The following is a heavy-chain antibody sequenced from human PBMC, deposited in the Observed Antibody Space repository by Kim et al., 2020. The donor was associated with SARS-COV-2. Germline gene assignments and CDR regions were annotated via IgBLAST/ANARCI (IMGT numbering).Heavy chain of an antibody. CDR1: GFTFSSYS. CDR3: ASIGGSSWYRHGMDV. J-gene: IGHJ6*02. Sequence: GGSLRLSCAASGFTFSSYSMNWVRQAPGKRLEWVSYISSSSSTIYYADSVKGRFTISRDNVKNSLYLQMNSLRDEDTAVYYCASIGGSSWYRHGMDVWGQGTTVTVSS. CDR2: ISSSSSTI. D-gene: IGHD6-13*01. V-gene: IGHV3-48*02.